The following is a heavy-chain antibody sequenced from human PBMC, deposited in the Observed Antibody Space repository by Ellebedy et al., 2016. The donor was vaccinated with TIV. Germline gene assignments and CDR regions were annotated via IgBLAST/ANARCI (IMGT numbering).Heavy chain of an antibody. V-gene: IGHV3-9*01. CDR3: AKDIVSGYDLSCYGMDV. J-gene: IGHJ6*02. CDR2: ISWNSGSI. CDR1: GFTFDDYA. D-gene: IGHD5-12*01. Sequence: GGSLRLXXAASGFTFDDYAMHWVRQAPGKGLEWVSGISWNSGSIGYADSVKGRFTISRDNAKNSLYLQMNSLRAEDTALYYCAKDIVSGYDLSCYGMDVWGQGTTVAVSS.